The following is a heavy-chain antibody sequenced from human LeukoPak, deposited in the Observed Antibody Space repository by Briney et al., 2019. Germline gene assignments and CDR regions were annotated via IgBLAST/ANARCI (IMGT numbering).Heavy chain of an antibody. CDR3: ARDGGNPYWYFDL. CDR1: GGSISSGGYY. CDR2: IYYSGIP. J-gene: IGHJ2*01. V-gene: IGHV4-31*03. Sequence: SETLSLTCFVSGGSISSGGYYWSWLRQYPGKGLEWIGYIYYSGIPFYNPSLKSRVTISMDTSENQFSLKLISMTAADAAVYYCARDGGNPYWYFDLWGRGTLVTVSS. D-gene: IGHD4-23*01.